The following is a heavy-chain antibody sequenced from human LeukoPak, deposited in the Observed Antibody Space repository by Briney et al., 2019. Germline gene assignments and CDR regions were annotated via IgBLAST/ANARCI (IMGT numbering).Heavy chain of an antibody. Sequence: SVKVSCKASGYTFTGYYMHWVRQAPGQGLEWMGRIIPILGIANYAQKFQGRVTITADKSTSTAYMELSSLRSEDTAVYYCAHDNYYDSSGYYHARGAFDIWGQGTMVTVSS. CDR1: GYTFTGYY. CDR3: AHDNYYDSSGYYHARGAFDI. V-gene: IGHV1-69*02. J-gene: IGHJ3*02. CDR2: IIPILGIA. D-gene: IGHD3-22*01.